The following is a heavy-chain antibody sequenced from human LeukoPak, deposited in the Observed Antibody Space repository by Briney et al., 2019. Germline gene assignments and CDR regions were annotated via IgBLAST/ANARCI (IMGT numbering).Heavy chain of an antibody. CDR1: GGSISSYY. V-gene: IGHV4-59*12. CDR3: ATEMSTIRAAFDI. CDR2: IYYSGST. Sequence: SETLSLTCTVSGGSISSYYWSWIRQTPGKGLEWIGDIYYSGSTNYNPSLKSRVTISVDTSKNQFSLKLSSVTATDTAVYYCATEMSTIRAAFDIWGQGTMVTVSS. J-gene: IGHJ3*02. D-gene: IGHD5-24*01.